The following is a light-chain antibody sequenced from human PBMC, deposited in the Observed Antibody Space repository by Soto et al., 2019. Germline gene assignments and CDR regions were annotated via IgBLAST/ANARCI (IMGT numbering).Light chain of an antibody. J-gene: IGKJ2*03. CDR3: MQGTHPYS. CDR1: QSLVYSDGNTY. Sequence: DDVMTQSPLSLPVTLGQPASISCRSSQSLVYSDGNTYLSWFQQRPGQSPRRLIYKVSNRDSGVPDRFSGSGSGTEFTLEISRLEAEDVGVYYCMQGTHPYSFGQGTKLEIK. CDR2: KVS. V-gene: IGKV2-30*01.